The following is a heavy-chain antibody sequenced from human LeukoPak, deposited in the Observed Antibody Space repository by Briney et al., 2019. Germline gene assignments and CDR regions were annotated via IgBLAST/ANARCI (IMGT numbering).Heavy chain of an antibody. CDR1: GYTFTSYG. CDR3: ARDGYYNGSGRTDHNWFDP. CDR2: ISAYNGNT. J-gene: IGHJ5*02. Sequence: ASVKVSCKASGYTFTSYGISWVRQAPGQGLEWMGWISAYNGNTNYAQKLQGRVTMTTDTSTSTAYMELRSLRSDDTAVYYCARDGYYNGSGRTDHNWFDPWGQGTLVTVSS. D-gene: IGHD3-10*01. V-gene: IGHV1-18*01.